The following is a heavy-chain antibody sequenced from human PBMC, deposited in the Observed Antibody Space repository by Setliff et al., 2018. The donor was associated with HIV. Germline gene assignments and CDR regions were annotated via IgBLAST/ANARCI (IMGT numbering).Heavy chain of an antibody. CDR3: ARGSYGSVLL. CDR2: TYYRSKWYY. V-gene: IGHV6-1*01. D-gene: IGHD6-19*01. Sequence: SQTLSLTCAISGDSVSSNSAAWNWIRQSPARGLEWLGRTYYRSKWYYNYAVSVKIRITINPDTSKNQFSLQLNSVTPSDTAVYYCARGSYGSVLLWGQGTLVTVSS. J-gene: IGHJ4*02. CDR1: GDSVSSNSAA.